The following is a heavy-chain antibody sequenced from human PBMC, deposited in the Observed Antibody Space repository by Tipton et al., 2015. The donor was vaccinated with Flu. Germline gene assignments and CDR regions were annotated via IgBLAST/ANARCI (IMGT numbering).Heavy chain of an antibody. CDR2: ISYDGSNK. J-gene: IGHJ3*02. Sequence: SLRLSCAASGFTFSSYAMHWVRQAPGKGLEWVAVISYDGSNKYYADSVKGRFTISRDNSRNTLYLQMNSLRAEDTAVYYCARERDVSDAFDIWGQGTMVTVSS. D-gene: IGHD5/OR15-5a*01. V-gene: IGHV3-30*04. CDR1: GFTFSSYA. CDR3: ARERDVSDAFDI.